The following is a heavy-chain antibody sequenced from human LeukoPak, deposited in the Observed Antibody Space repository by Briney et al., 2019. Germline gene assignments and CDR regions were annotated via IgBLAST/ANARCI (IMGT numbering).Heavy chain of an antibody. J-gene: IGHJ4*02. CDR3: AKEEDSYDSFDY. Sequence: ASVKVSCKVSGYTLTELSMHWVRQAPGKGLEWMGGFDPEDGETIYAQKFQGRVTMTEDTSTDTAYMELSSLRSEDTALYYCAKEEDSYDSFDYWGQGTLVTVSS. CDR2: FDPEDGET. CDR1: GYTLTELS. V-gene: IGHV1-24*01. D-gene: IGHD3-22*01.